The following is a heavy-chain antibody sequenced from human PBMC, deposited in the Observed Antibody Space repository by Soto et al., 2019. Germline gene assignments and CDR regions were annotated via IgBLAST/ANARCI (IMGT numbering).Heavy chain of an antibody. CDR3: ARVTGYGSGSRHFDS. D-gene: IGHD3-10*01. CDR2: TFATSGGT. J-gene: IGHJ4*02. CDR1: GYTISIYG. V-gene: IGHV1-18*01. Sequence: QDQLVQSGAEVTEPGASVKVSCKASGYTISIYGLSWVRQAPGRGLEWMAWTFATSGGTIYAQKFQGRLTVTTDTFTNTGYLELRSLTSDDTALYYCARVTGYGSGSRHFDSWGQGTLVTVSS.